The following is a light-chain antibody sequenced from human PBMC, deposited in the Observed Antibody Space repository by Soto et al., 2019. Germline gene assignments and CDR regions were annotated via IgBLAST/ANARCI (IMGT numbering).Light chain of an antibody. CDR1: SSDVGAYNS. V-gene: IGLV2-8*01. J-gene: IGLJ1*01. CDR3: SSYAGSNNYV. CDR2: EVT. Sequence: QSVLTQPPSASGSPGQSVTISCTGTSSDVGAYNSVSWYQQHPGKAPKLMIYEVTKRPSGVPDRFSGSKSGNTASLTVSGLQAEDEADYYCSSYAGSNNYVFGTGTQLTVL.